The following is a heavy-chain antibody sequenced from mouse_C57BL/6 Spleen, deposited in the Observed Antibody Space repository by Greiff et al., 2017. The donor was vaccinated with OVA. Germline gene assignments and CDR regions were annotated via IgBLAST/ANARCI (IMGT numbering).Heavy chain of an antibody. J-gene: IGHJ2*01. Sequence: EVKLVESGGGLVQPGGSLSLSCAASGFTFTDYYMSWVRQPPGKALEWLGFIRNKANGYTTEYSASVKGRFTISRDNSQSILYLQMNALRAEDSATYYCARYITYHSNEGYFDYWGQGTTLTVSS. CDR1: GFTFTDYY. CDR3: ARYITYHSNEGYFDY. V-gene: IGHV7-3*01. CDR2: IRNKANGYTT. D-gene: IGHD2-5*01.